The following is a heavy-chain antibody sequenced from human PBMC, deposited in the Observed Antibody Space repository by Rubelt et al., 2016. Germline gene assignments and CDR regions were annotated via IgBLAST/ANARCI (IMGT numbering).Heavy chain of an antibody. D-gene: IGHD6-19*01. CDR2: IYYSGST. V-gene: IGHV4-39*07. Sequence: QLQLQESGPGLVKPSETLSLTCTVSGGSISSSSYYWGWIRQPPGKGLEWIGSIYYSGSTYYNPSLKSRVTISVDTSKNQFSLKLSSVTAADTAVYYCARETVAGTGWFDPWGQGTLVTVSS. J-gene: IGHJ5*02. CDR1: GGSISSSSYY. CDR3: ARETVAGTGWFDP.